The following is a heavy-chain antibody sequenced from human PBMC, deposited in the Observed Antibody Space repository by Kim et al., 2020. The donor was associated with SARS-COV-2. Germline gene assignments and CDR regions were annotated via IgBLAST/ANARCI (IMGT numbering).Heavy chain of an antibody. V-gene: IGHV3-9*01. CDR3: AKGYYDPDDAFDI. J-gene: IGHJ3*02. D-gene: IGHD3-22*01. Sequence: GYADSVKGRFTISRDNGKNSLYLQMNSLRAEDTALYYCAKGYYDPDDAFDIWGQGTMVTVSS.